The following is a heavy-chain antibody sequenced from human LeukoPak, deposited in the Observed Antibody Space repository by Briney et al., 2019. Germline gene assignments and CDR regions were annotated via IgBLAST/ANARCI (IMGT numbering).Heavy chain of an antibody. V-gene: IGHV3-7*03. Sequence: GGSLRLSCAASTFTFSTYWMTWVRQAPGKGPEFVANINQDGSVKNYVDSVKGRFTISRDNAKNSLYLQMNSLRGDDTALYHCARDPNGDYIGAFDNWGQGTMVTVSS. CDR3: ARDPNGDYIGAFDN. D-gene: IGHD4-17*01. CDR1: TFTFSTYW. J-gene: IGHJ3*02. CDR2: INQDGSVK.